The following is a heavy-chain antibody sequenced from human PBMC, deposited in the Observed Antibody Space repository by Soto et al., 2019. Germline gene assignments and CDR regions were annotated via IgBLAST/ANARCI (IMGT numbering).Heavy chain of an antibody. CDR2: IYYSVST. J-gene: IGHJ3*02. CDR3: ARVGGEGYYDILTGYPRDAFDI. D-gene: IGHD3-9*01. V-gene: IGHV4-59*01. CDR1: HGSTSSYY. Sequence: PSQTLSLTCTVSHGSTSSYYWSWILKNPLKLLEFTWYIYYSVSTNYNPSLKSRVTISVDTSKNQFSLKLSSVTAADTAVYYCARVGGEGYYDILTGYPRDAFDIWGQGTMVTVSS.